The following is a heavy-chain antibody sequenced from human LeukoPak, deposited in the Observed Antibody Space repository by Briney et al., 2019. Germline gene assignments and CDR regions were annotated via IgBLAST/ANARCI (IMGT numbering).Heavy chain of an antibody. CDR1: GYSFTSYW. D-gene: IGHD5-18*01. V-gene: IGHV5-10-1*01. J-gene: IGHJ4*02. CDR2: IDPSDFYN. Sequence: GESLRISCKGSGYSFTSYWISWVRQMPGKGLEWMGRIDPSDFYNNYSPSFQGHVTISADKSITTAYLQWSSLEASDTAIYYCARQSSGYSSNFDYWGQGTLVTVSS. CDR3: ARQSSGYSSNFDY.